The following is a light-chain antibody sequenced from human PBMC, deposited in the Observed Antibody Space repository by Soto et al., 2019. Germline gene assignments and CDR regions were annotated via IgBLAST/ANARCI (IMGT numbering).Light chain of an antibody. CDR2: GAS. V-gene: IGKV3-15*01. J-gene: IGKJ5*01. CDR1: QSVSNN. CDR3: QQYNDWTPIT. Sequence: EIVLTQSPGTLSLSPGERATLSCRASQSVSNNYLAWYQQKPGQAPRLLIYGASTRATGIPARFSGSGSGTESTLTISSLQSEDFAVYYCQQYNDWTPITFGQGTRLEIK.